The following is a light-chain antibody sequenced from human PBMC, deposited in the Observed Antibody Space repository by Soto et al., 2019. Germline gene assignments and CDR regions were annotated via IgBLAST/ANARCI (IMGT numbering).Light chain of an antibody. CDR3: QHYADLPLT. Sequence: DIQMTQSPSSLSASVGDRVTITCQASQDIRNSVNWYQHKPGKAPKLLIFDASTVETGVPSRFSGGGSGTYFTFTINSLQPEDIAAYYCQHYADLPLTFGGGTKVEIK. J-gene: IGKJ4*01. V-gene: IGKV1-33*01. CDR1: QDIRNS. CDR2: DAS.